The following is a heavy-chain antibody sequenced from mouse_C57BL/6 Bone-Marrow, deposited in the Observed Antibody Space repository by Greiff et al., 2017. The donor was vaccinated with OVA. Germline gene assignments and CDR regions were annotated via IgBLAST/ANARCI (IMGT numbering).Heavy chain of an antibody. CDR1: GYTFTDYE. Sequence: QVQLQQSGAELVRPGASVTLSCKASGYTFTDYEMHWVKQTPVHGLEWIGAIDPETGGTAYNQKFKGKAILTADKSSSTAYMELRSLTSEDSAVYYCTSDPITTVVEGNAMDYWGQGTSVTVSS. CDR2: IDPETGGT. D-gene: IGHD1-1*01. V-gene: IGHV1-15*01. CDR3: TSDPITTVVEGNAMDY. J-gene: IGHJ4*01.